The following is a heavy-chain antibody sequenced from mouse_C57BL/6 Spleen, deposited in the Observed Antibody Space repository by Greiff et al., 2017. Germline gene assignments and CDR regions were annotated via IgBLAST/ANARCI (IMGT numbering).Heavy chain of an antibody. CDR1: GFTFSSYG. V-gene: IGHV5-6*01. CDR3: ARQDYYGSSADYFDY. CDR2: ISSGGSYT. J-gene: IGHJ2*01. D-gene: IGHD1-1*01. Sequence: EVNLVESGGDLVKPGGSLKLSCAASGFTFSSYGMSWVRQTPDKRLEWVATISSGGSYTYYPDSVKGRFTISRDNAKNTLYLQMSSLKSEDTAMYYCARQDYYGSSADYFDYWGQGTTLTVSS.